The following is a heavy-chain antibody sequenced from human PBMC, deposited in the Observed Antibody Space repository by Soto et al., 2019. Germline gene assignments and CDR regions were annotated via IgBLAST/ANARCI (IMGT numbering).Heavy chain of an antibody. Sequence: SETLSLTCTVSGGSISSYYWSWIRQPPGRGLEWIGYIYYGGSTNYNPSLKSRVTISADTSENQFSLKLSSVTAADTAVYYCARHPRYSPSHYYHYYMDVWGKGTTVSVSS. CDR3: ARHPRYSPSHYYHYYMDV. CDR1: GGSISSYY. J-gene: IGHJ6*03. D-gene: IGHD1-1*01. CDR2: IYYGGST. V-gene: IGHV4-59*08.